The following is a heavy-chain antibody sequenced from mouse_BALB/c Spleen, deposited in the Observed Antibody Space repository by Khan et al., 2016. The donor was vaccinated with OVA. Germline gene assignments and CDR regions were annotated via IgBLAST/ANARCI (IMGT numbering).Heavy chain of an antibody. CDR1: GFTFSTYG. V-gene: IGHV5-6*01. CDR2: ISSGVSYP. D-gene: IGHD1-1*01. Sequence: EVELVESGGDLVKPGGSLKLSCAASGFTFSTYGMSWVRQTPDKRLEWVATISSGVSYPYYPDKVKGRFTISRDNAKNTLYLQRSSLKSEDTAMYYCARLAYYYNSEGFAYWGQGTLVTVSA. CDR3: ARLAYYYNSEGFAY. J-gene: IGHJ3*01.